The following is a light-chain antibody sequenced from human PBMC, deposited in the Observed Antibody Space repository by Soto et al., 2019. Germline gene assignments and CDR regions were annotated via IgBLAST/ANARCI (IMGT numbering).Light chain of an antibody. CDR1: QSVPKNY. CDR3: HQYASSPQT. Sequence: EIVLTQSPGTLSLSPGERVTLSCRASQSVPKNYLAWYQQEPGQAPRLLIYDASNRATGIPDRFSGSGSGTDFTLTISRLEPEDFAVYYCHQYASSPQTFGQGTKVEIK. V-gene: IGKV3-20*01. J-gene: IGKJ1*01. CDR2: DAS.